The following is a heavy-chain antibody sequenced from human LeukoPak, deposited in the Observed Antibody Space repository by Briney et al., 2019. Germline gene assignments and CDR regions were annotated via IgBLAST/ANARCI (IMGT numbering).Heavy chain of an antibody. J-gene: IGHJ4*02. D-gene: IGHD3/OR15-3a*01. V-gene: IGHV3-23*01. CDR2: ISDRGGST. Sequence: PGGSLRLSCAASGFTFSSYAMSWVRQAPGKGLEWVSSISDRGGSTYYADSVQGRFTISRDNSKNTVFLQMNSLRAEDTAIYYCANGLNVPDYWGQGTLVTVSS. CDR1: GFTFSSYA. CDR3: ANGLNVPDY.